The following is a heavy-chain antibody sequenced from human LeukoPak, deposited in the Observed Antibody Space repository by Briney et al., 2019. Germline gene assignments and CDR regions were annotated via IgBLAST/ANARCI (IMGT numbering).Heavy chain of an antibody. CDR1: GFTFSSYG. D-gene: IGHD6-19*01. V-gene: IGHV3-30*02. CDR3: AEDRKQWLVDAFDI. CDR2: IRYDGSNK. J-gene: IGHJ3*02. Sequence: PGGSLRLSCAASGFTFSSYGMHWVRQAPGKGLEWVAFIRYDGSNKYYADSVKGRFTISRDNSKNTLYLQMNSLRAEDTAVYYCAEDRKQWLVDAFDIWGQGTMVTVSS.